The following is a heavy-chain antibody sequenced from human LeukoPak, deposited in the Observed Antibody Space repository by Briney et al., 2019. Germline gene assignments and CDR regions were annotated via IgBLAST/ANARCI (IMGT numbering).Heavy chain of an antibody. CDR3: AKDRAYYASGSIIDY. J-gene: IGHJ4*02. V-gene: IGHV3-23*01. Sequence: PGGSLRLSCGASGFTFSSYWMSWVRQAPGKGLEWISGISGSSGSTYYADSVKGRFTISRDNSKNTLYLQMNSLRAEDTAVYYCAKDRAYYASGSIIDYWGQGTLVTVSS. CDR1: GFTFSSYW. D-gene: IGHD3-10*01. CDR2: ISGSSGST.